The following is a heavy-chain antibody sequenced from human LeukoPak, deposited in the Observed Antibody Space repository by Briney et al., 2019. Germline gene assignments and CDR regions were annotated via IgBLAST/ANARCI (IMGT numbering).Heavy chain of an antibody. J-gene: IGHJ4*02. CDR2: ISSSSSYI. V-gene: IGHV3-21*04. Sequence: GGSLRLSCAASGFTFSSYSMNWVRQAPGKGLEWVSSISSSSSYIYYADSVKGRFTISRDNAKNSLYLQMNSLRAEDTALYYCAKDRTAAAEAFDYWGQGTLVTVSS. D-gene: IGHD6-13*01. CDR3: AKDRTAAAEAFDY. CDR1: GFTFSSYS.